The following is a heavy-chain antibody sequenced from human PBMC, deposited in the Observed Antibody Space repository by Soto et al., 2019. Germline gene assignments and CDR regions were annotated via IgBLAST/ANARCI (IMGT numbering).Heavy chain of an antibody. D-gene: IGHD6-13*01. J-gene: IGHJ6*02. V-gene: IGHV3-23*01. Sequence: GGSLRLSCAASGFTFSSYTMNWVRQAPGKGLEWVSTISGSGGSTYYADSVKGRFTVSRDNSKNTLYLQMNSLRAEDTAVYYCARSLSSSWYWEDYYGMDVWGQGTTVTVSS. CDR3: ARSLSSSWYWEDYYGMDV. CDR2: ISGSGGST. CDR1: GFTFSSYT.